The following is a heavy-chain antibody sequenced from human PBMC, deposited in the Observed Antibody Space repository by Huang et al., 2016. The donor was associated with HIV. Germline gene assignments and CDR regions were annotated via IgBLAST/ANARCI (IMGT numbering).Heavy chain of an antibody. CDR3: STDGEPYYFEY. CDR1: GFPFRDYA. V-gene: IGHV3-49*03. CDR2: MSSKGYGGKV. J-gene: IGHJ4*02. Sequence: EVNMVESGGGSVQPGRSLRLSCLTSGFPFRDYAITWFRQAPGKGLEWVGLMSSKGYGGKVQDAASVKGRCIISRDDSRNIAYLEMNSPKTDDTGTYYCSTDGEPYYFEYWGRGTRVTVAS.